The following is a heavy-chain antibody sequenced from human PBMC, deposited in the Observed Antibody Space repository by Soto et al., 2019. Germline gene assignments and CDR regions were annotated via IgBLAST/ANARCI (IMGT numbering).Heavy chain of an antibody. V-gene: IGHV4-59*08. CDR1: GGSISSYY. CDR3: ASSAAAGATWFDP. J-gene: IGHJ5*02. CDR2: IYYSGST. Sequence: SETLSLTCTVSGGSISSYYWSWIRQPPGKGLEWIGYIYYSGSTNYNPSLKSRVTISVDTSKNQFSLKLSSVTAADTAVYYCASSAAAGATWFDPWGQGTLVTVSS. D-gene: IGHD6-13*01.